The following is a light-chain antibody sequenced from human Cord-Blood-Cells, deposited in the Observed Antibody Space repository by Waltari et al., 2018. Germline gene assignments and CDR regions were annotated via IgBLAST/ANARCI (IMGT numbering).Light chain of an antibody. CDR2: DVS. CDR3: CSYAGSYTVV. CDR1: SRDVCGYNY. J-gene: IGLJ2*01. Sequence: QSALTQPRSVSGSPGQSVTISCTGTSRDVCGYNYVSWYQQHPGKAPKLMIYDVSKRPSGVPDRFSGSKSGNTASLTISGLQAEDEADYYCCSYAGSYTVVFGGGTKLTVL. V-gene: IGLV2-11*01.